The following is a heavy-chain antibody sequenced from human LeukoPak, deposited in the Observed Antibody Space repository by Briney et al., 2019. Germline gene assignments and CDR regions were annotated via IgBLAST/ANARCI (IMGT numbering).Heavy chain of an antibody. Sequence: PSETLSLTCTVSGGSISSYSWSWIRQPPGKGLEWIGYINYSGSTNYNPSLKSRVIISVDTSKNQFSLKLSSVTAADTAVYYCARVEMATIMSFDYWGQGTLVTVSS. CDR2: INYSGST. CDR3: ARVEMATIMSFDY. V-gene: IGHV4-59*01. CDR1: GGSISSYS. D-gene: IGHD5-24*01. J-gene: IGHJ4*02.